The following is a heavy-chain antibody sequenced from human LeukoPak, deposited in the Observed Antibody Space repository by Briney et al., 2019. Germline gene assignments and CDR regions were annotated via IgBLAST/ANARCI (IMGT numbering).Heavy chain of an antibody. CDR2: MNPNSGNT. Sequence: ASVKVSCKASGYTFTSYDINWVRQATGQGLEWMGWMNPNSGNTGYAQKFQGRVTMTRNTSISTAYMELSSLRSEDTAVYYCARGYYYGSGRAFDYMDVWGKGTTVTISS. V-gene: IGHV1-8*01. CDR3: ARGYYYGSGRAFDYMDV. J-gene: IGHJ6*03. CDR1: GYTFTSYD. D-gene: IGHD3-10*01.